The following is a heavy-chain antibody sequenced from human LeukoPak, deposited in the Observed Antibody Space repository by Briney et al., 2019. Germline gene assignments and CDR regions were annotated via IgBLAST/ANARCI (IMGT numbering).Heavy chain of an antibody. CDR1: GYTFTGYY. CDR3: ARDPHPDYYDSSGYYSREGANWFDP. D-gene: IGHD3-22*01. CDR2: INPNSGGT. J-gene: IGHJ5*02. V-gene: IGHV1-2*02. Sequence: GASVKVSCKASGYTFTGYYMHWVRQAPGQGLEWMGWINPNSGGTHYAQKFQGRVTMTRDTSISTAYMELSRLRSDDTAVYYCARDPHPDYYDSSGYYSREGANWFDPWGQGTLVTVSS.